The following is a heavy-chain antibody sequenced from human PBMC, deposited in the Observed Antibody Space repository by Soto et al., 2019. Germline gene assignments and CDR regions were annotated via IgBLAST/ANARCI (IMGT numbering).Heavy chain of an antibody. J-gene: IGHJ4*02. Sequence: PAKGLEWMGWISAYNGNTNYAQKLQGRVTMTTDTSTSTAYMELRSLRSDDTAVYYCASTPDYYDSSGYFIWGQGPLVTVS. CDR2: ISAYNGNT. D-gene: IGHD3-22*01. CDR3: ASTPDYYDSSGYFI. V-gene: IGHV1-18*01.